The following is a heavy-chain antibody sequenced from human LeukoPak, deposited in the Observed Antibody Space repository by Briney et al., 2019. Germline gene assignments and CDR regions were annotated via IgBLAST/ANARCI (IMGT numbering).Heavy chain of an antibody. CDR1: GGSISSSSYY. V-gene: IGHV4-39*07. J-gene: IGHJ4*02. CDR3: AREGAGTYFDY. D-gene: IGHD6-13*01. CDR2: INHSGST. Sequence: SETLSLTCTVSGGSISSSSYYWGWIRQPPGKGLEWIGEINHSGSTNYNPSLKSRVTMSVDKSKNQFSLSLSSVTAADTAIYHCAREGAGTYFDYWGQGTLVTVSS.